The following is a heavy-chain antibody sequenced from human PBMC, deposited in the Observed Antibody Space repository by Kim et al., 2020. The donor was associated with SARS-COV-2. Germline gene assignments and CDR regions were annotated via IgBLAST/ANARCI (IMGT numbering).Heavy chain of an antibody. D-gene: IGHD3-22*01. CDR2: IYYSGST. J-gene: IGHJ5*02. CDR3: ARHVLPHYCNSSGSGQFDP. Sequence: SETLSLTCTVSGGSISSSSYYWGWIRQPPGKGLEWIGSIYYSGSTYYNPSLKGRVTISVDTSKNQFSLKLSSVTAADTAVYYCARHVLPHYCNSSGSGQFDPCGQGTLVTVSS. V-gene: IGHV4-39*01. CDR1: GGSISSSSYY.